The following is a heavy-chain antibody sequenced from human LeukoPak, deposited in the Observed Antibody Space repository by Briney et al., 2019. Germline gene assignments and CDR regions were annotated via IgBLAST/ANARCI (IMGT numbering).Heavy chain of an antibody. D-gene: IGHD1-26*01. CDR2: IRSKAYGGTT. CDR1: GFTFGDYA. Sequence: PGGSLRPSCTASGFTFGDYAMSWVRQAPGKGLEWVGFIRSKAYGGTTEYAASVKGRFTISRDDSKSIAYLQMNSLKTEDTAVYYCTRTGSGSYHRYYFDYWGQGTLVTVSS. J-gene: IGHJ4*02. V-gene: IGHV3-49*04. CDR3: TRTGSGSYHRYYFDY.